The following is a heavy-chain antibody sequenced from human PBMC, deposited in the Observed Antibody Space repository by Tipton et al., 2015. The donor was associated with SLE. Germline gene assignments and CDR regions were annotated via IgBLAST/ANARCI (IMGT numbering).Heavy chain of an antibody. CDR1: GGSISSATCF. CDR2: IYYTTST. D-gene: IGHD6-13*01. CDR3: VKRGSTWNTIDY. J-gene: IGHJ4*02. Sequence: TLSLTCTVSGGSISSATCFWGWIRQPPGKGLEWIGSIYYTTSTYNNPTLNSRVAISVDTSKNQFALKVNSVTAADTAVYYCVKRGSTWNTIDYWGQGTLVTVSS. V-gene: IGHV4-39*01.